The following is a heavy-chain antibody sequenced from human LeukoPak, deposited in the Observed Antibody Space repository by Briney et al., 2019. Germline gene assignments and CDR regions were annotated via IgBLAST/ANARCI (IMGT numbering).Heavy chain of an antibody. J-gene: IGHJ4*02. CDR1: GGSFSGYY. V-gene: IGHV4-34*01. CDR3: ARHRQGGIYSSSWYGFDY. D-gene: IGHD6-13*01. Sequence: PSETLSLTCAVYGGSFSGYYWSWIRQPPGKGLEWIGEINHSGSTNYNPSLKSRVTISVDTSKNQFSLKLSSVTAADTAVYYCARHRQGGIYSSSWYGFDYWGQGTLVTVSS. CDR2: INHSGST.